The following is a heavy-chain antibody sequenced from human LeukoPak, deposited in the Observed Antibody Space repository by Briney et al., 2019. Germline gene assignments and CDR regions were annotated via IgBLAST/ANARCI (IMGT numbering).Heavy chain of an antibody. CDR1: GYTFTSYA. CDR3: ARALPVLRYFDWLPKLGGSWFDP. D-gene: IGHD3-9*01. Sequence: ASVEVSCKASGYTFTSYAMNWVRQAPGQGLEWMGWINTNTGNPTYAQGFTGRFVFSLDTSVSTAYLQISSLKAEDTAVYYCARALPVLRYFDWLPKLGGSWFDPWGQGTLVTVSS. J-gene: IGHJ5*02. CDR2: INTNTGNP. V-gene: IGHV7-4-1*02.